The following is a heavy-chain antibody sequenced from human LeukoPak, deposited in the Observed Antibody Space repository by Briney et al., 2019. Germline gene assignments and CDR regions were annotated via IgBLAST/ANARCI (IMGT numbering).Heavy chain of an antibody. CDR3: ARGIAAAGRGDYFDY. D-gene: IGHD6-13*01. CDR1: GFPFSSYS. Sequence: GGSLRLSCAASGFPFSSYSMNWVRQAPGKGLEWVSGINWNGGSTGYADSVKGRFTISRDNAKNSLYLQMNSLRAEDTALYYCARGIAAAGRGDYFDYWGQGTLVTVSS. V-gene: IGHV3-20*04. CDR2: INWNGGST. J-gene: IGHJ4*02.